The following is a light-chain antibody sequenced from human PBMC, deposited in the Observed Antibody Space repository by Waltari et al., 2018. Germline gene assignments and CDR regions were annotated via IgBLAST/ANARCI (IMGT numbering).Light chain of an antibody. CDR2: EVS. CDR3: SSYAGSNNLRA. J-gene: IGLJ1*01. CDR1: SSDVGGSNY. V-gene: IGLV2-8*01. Sequence: QSALTQPPSASGSPGQSVTISCTGTSSDVGGSNYFSWYQQHPGKAPKLLIYEVSKRPAGVPDRCAGSKSGNTASLTVSGLQAEDEADYSGSSYAGSNNLRAVGTGTKVTVL.